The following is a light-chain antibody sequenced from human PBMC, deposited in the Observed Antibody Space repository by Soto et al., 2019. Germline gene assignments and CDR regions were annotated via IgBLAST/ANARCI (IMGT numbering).Light chain of an antibody. Sequence: QSVLTQPPSVSVAPGQRGTISCTGSSSNIGAGYDVHWYQQLPGTAPKVLIYDNNSRPSGVPGRFSGSKSGTSASLAITGLQAEDEADYYCHSYDVSLSGPVFGGGTKLTVL. CDR3: HSYDVSLSGPV. V-gene: IGLV1-40*01. J-gene: IGLJ2*01. CDR2: DNN. CDR1: SSNIGAGYD.